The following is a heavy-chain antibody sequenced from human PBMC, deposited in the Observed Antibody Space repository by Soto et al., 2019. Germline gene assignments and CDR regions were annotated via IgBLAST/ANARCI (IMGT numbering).Heavy chain of an antibody. V-gene: IGHV1-8*01. CDR3: ARASLYCSGGSCYSAWDY. CDR1: GYTFTSYD. D-gene: IGHD2-15*01. CDR2: MNPNSGNT. Sequence: QVQLVQSGAEVKKPGASVKVSCKASGYTFTSYDINWVRQATGQGLEWMGWMNPNSGNTGYAQKFQGRVTMTRNTSIRTAYMELRSLRSEDAAVYYCARASLYCSGGSCYSAWDYWGQGTLVTVSS. J-gene: IGHJ4*02.